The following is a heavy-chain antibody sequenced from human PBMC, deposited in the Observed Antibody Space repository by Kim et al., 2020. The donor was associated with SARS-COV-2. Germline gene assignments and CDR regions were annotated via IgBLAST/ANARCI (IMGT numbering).Heavy chain of an antibody. V-gene: IGHV3-23*01. D-gene: IGHD3-9*01. CDR3: AKYRGYRGATRILTGTYFDY. CDR1: GFTFSSYA. J-gene: IGHJ4*02. Sequence: GGSLRLSCAASGFTFSSYAMSWVRQAPGKGLEWVSAISGSGGSTYYADSVKGRFTISRYNSKNTLYLQMNSLRAEDTAVYYCAKYRGYRGATRILTGTYFDYWGQGTLVTVSS. CDR2: ISGSGGST.